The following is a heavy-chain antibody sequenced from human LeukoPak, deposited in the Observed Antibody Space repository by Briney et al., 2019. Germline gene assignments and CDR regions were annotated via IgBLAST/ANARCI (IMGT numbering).Heavy chain of an antibody. D-gene: IGHD3-9*01. CDR3: ARDRSFDDIFDY. CDR1: GGSFSGYY. J-gene: IGHJ4*02. Sequence: PSETLPLTCAVYGGSFSGYYWSWIRQPPGKGLEWIGEINHSGSTNYNPSLKSRVTISVDTSKNQFSLKLTSVTAADTAVYYCARDRSFDDIFDYWGQGTLVTVSS. CDR2: INHSGST. V-gene: IGHV4-34*01.